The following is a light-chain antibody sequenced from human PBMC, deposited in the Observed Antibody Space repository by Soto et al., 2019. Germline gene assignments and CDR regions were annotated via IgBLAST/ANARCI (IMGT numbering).Light chain of an antibody. Sequence: QSALTQPASVSGSPGQSITISCSGTSSDVGSYNLVSWYQQHPGEAHKLMIYDDSKRPSGVSNRFSGSKSVNTASLTISGLQAEDEDDYYCCSYVRGGTVISGGGTK. J-gene: IGLJ2*01. V-gene: IGLV2-23*01. CDR3: CSYVRGGTVI. CDR2: DDS. CDR1: SSDVGSYNL.